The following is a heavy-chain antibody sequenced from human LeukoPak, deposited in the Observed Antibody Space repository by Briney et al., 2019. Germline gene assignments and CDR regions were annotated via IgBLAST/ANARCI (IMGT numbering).Heavy chain of an antibody. Sequence: SETLSLTCTVSGGSMSSYYWSWIRQPPGKGLEWIGCIYYSGSTNYNPSLNSRVTISVGTSKNQFSLKLSSVTAADAAVYYCARGDTAMVTGAFDIWGQGTMVTVSS. D-gene: IGHD5-18*01. J-gene: IGHJ3*02. V-gene: IGHV4-59*01. CDR2: IYYSGST. CDR3: ARGDTAMVTGAFDI. CDR1: GGSMSSYY.